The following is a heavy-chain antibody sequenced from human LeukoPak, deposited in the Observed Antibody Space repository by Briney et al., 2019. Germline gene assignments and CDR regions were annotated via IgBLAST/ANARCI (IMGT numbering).Heavy chain of an antibody. J-gene: IGHJ4*02. V-gene: IGHV4-30-2*01. CDR1: CGSISSGGYS. CDR3: VRARYTGSYFDY. CDR2: SYHTGST. D-gene: IGHD1-26*01. Sequence: SETLSLTCTVSCGSISSGGYSWGWIRQPPGKGLEWIGYSYHTGSTYYSPSLKTRVTISVDWSRNQFSLKLSSVTAADTAVYYCVRARYTGSYFDYWGQGILVTVSS.